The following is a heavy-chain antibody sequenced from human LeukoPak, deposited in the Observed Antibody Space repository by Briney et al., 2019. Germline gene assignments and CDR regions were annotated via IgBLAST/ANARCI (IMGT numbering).Heavy chain of an antibody. CDR2: ISSSSSTI. CDR1: GFTFSTYS. J-gene: IGHJ4*02. V-gene: IGHV3-48*01. Sequence: PGKSLRLSCAASGFTFSTYSMNWVRQAPGKGLEWVSNISSSSSTIYYADSVKGRFTISRDNAKNSLYLQMNSLRAEDTAVYYCTRDSPAANWGQGTLVTVSS. D-gene: IGHD6-25*01. CDR3: TRDSPAAN.